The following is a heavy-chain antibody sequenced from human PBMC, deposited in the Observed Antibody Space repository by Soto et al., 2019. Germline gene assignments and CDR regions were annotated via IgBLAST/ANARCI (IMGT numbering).Heavy chain of an antibody. CDR3: ARHSSSWPIFDY. J-gene: IGHJ4*01. V-gene: IGHV4-34*01. Sequence: SETLSLTCAVYGGSFSGYYWSWIRQPPGKGLEWIGEINHGGSTNYNPSLKSRVTISVDTSKNQFSLKLSSVTAADTAVYYCARHSSSWPIFDYWGQGTLVTSPQ. CDR1: GGSFSGYY. D-gene: IGHD6-13*01. CDR2: INHGGST.